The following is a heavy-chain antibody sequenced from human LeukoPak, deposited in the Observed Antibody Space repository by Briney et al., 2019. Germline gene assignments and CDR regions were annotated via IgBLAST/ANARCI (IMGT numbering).Heavy chain of an antibody. CDR3: ARGVVIAPQTFDY. V-gene: IGHV4-61*02. D-gene: IGHD2-21*01. CDR1: GDSINSGSYY. CDR2: IYSSGRT. J-gene: IGHJ4*02. Sequence: SQTLSLTCTVSGDSINSGSYYWSWIRQPAGKGLEWIGRIYSSGRTNYNPSLKSRVTISVDTSKNQFSLKLSSVTAADTAVYYCARGVVIAPQTFDYWGQGTLVTVSS.